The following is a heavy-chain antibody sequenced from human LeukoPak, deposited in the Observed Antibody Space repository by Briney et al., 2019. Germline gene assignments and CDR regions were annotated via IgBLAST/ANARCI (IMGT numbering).Heavy chain of an antibody. Sequence: SETLSLTCTVSGGSISSGGYYWSCIRQHPGKGLEWIGYIYYSGSTYYNPSLKSRVTISVDTSKNQFSLKLSSVTAADTAVYYCARVGITIFGDRYYYYGMDVWGQGTTVTVSS. D-gene: IGHD3-3*01. V-gene: IGHV4-31*03. J-gene: IGHJ6*02. CDR2: IYYSGST. CDR3: ARVGITIFGDRYYYYGMDV. CDR1: GGSISSGGYY.